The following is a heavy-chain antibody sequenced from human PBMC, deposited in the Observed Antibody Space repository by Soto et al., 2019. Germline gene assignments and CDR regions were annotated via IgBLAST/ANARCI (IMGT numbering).Heavy chain of an antibody. V-gene: IGHV4-34*01. CDR2: INPSGST. CDR3: ARVGKSSSSQANNYLDV. D-gene: IGHD6-6*01. Sequence: SETLSLTCAVYGGSFSDYYWSWIRQPPGKGLEWIGEINPSGSTNYNPSLKSRVTISVDTSKNQFSLRLSSVTAADTAVYYCARVGKSSSSQANNYLDVWGKGTTVT. CDR1: GGSFSDYY. J-gene: IGHJ6*03.